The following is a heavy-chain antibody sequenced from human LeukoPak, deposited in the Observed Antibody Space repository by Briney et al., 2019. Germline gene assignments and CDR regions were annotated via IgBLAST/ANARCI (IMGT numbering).Heavy chain of an antibody. J-gene: IGHJ5*02. Sequence: AGGSLRLSCAASGFTFSSYAMHWVRQAPGKGLEWVAVISYDGSNKYYADSVKGRFTISRDNSKNTLYLQMNSLRAEDTAVYYCAREVIFGVVNWFDPWGQGTLVTVSS. V-gene: IGHV3-30-3*01. CDR1: GFTFSSYA. CDR2: ISYDGSNK. D-gene: IGHD3-3*01. CDR3: AREVIFGVVNWFDP.